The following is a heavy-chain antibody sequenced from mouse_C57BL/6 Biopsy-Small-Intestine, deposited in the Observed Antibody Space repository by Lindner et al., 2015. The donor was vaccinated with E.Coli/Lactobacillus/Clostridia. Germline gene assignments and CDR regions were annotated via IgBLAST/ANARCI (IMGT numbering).Heavy chain of an antibody. Sequence: VQLQESGPELVKPGASVKISCKASGYAFSSSWMNWVKKRPGKGLEWIGRSYPGDGDTNYNGKFKGKATLTADKSSSTAYMQLSSLTSEDSAVYFCARDYSKGNWYLDVWGTGTTVTVSS. CDR2: SYPGDGDT. J-gene: IGHJ1*03. D-gene: IGHD2-5*01. V-gene: IGHV1-82*01. CDR1: GYAFSSSW. CDR3: ARDYSKGNWYLDV.